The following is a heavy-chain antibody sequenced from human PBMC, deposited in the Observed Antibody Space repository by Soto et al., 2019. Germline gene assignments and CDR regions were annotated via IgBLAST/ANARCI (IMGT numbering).Heavy chain of an antibody. CDR2: IHYSGST. Sequence: QVQLQESGPGLVKPSQTLSLTCTVSGGSISSGGYYWSWIRQHPGKGLEWIGYIHYSGSTYYNPSLKSRVTISVDTSKNQYTLKLRSVTAADTAVDYCARGRTEWLRSDYYYYYYMVVWGKGTTVTVSS. J-gene: IGHJ6*03. D-gene: IGHD5-12*01. CDR3: ARGRTEWLRSDYYYYYYMVV. V-gene: IGHV4-31*03. CDR1: GGSISSGGYY.